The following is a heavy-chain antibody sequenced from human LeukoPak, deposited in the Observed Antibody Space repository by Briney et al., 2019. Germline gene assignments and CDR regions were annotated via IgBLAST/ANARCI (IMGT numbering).Heavy chain of an antibody. CDR3: ARQAVGANDY. Sequence: GGALQIPCKCSGYSFTSYWIGWVRPLPGKGLEWMGIIYPGGSDTRYSPSFQGQVTISADKSISTAYLQWSSLKASDTAMYYCARQAVGANDYWGQGTLVTVSP. CDR2: IYPGGSDT. CDR1: GYSFTSYW. V-gene: IGHV5-51*01. D-gene: IGHD1-26*01. J-gene: IGHJ4*02.